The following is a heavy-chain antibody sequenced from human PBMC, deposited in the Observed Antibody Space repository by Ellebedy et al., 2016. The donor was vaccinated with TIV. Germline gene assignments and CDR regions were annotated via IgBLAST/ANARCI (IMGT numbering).Heavy chain of an antibody. V-gene: IGHV1-69*13. Sequence: ASVKVSCKASGGTFNNYAVSWVRQAPGQGLEWIGGILPSVGSADYAQTFQGRLMITADDSTNTAHMGLNSLRSEDTALYYCARPGRFGESMPPYYYFGMDVWGQGTTVTVSS. J-gene: IGHJ6*02. CDR1: GGTFNNYA. CDR2: ILPSVGSA. D-gene: IGHD3-10*01. CDR3: ARPGRFGESMPPYYYFGMDV.